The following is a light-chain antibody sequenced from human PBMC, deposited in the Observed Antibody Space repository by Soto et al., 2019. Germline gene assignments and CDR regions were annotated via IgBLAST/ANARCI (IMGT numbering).Light chain of an antibody. V-gene: IGLV2-14*03. J-gene: IGLJ1*01. CDR2: DVS. CDR3: CSYTSGSTLYV. Sequence: QSALTQPASVSGSPGQSITISCTGTSGDVGAYNSVSWFQQHPGQAPKLMIFDVSSRPSGVSNRFSGSKSSNTASLTISGLQAEDEADYYCCSYTSGSTLYVFGTGTKLTVL. CDR1: SGDVGAYNS.